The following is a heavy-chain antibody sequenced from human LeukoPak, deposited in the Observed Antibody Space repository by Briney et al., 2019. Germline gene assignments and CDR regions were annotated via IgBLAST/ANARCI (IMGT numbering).Heavy chain of an antibody. CDR3: ARGRPGYSSSWYKYWFDP. J-gene: IGHJ5*02. CDR2: IIPIFGTA. Sequence: ASVKVSCKASGGTFSSYAISWVRQAPGQGLEWMGGIIPIFGTANYAQKFQGRDTITTDESTSTAYMELSSLRSEDTAVYYCARGRPGYSSSWYKYWFDPWGQGTLVTVSS. CDR1: GGTFSSYA. D-gene: IGHD6-13*01. V-gene: IGHV1-69*05.